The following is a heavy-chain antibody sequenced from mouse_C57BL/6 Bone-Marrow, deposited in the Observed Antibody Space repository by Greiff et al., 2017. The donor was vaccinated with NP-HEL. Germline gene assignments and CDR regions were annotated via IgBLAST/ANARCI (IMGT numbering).Heavy chain of an antibody. Sequence: EVMLVESGGGLVQPGGSLKLSCAASGFTFSDYGMAWVRQAPRKGPEWVAFISNLAYSIYYADTVTGRFTISRENAKNTLYLEMSSLRSEDTAMYYCARRGYSNYAYAMDYWGQGASVTVSS. CDR1: GFTFSDYG. CDR3: ARRGYSNYAYAMDY. V-gene: IGHV5-15*01. CDR2: ISNLAYSI. D-gene: IGHD2-5*01. J-gene: IGHJ4*01.